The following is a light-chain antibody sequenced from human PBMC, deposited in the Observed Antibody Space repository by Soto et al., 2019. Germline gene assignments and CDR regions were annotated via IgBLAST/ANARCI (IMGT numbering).Light chain of an antibody. CDR2: GAS. CDR1: QSVSSSY. V-gene: IGKV3-20*01. CDR3: QQYDT. J-gene: IGKJ2*01. Sequence: ESVLTQSPGTLSLSPGERATLSCRASQSVSSSYLAWYQQKPGQAPRLLIYGASSRATGIPDRFSGSGSGTDFTLTISRLEPEDFAVYYCQQYDTFGQGTMLEIK.